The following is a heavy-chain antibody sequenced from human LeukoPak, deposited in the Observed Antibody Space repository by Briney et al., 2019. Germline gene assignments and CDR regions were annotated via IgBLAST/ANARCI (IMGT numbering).Heavy chain of an antibody. V-gene: IGHV3-20*04. CDR2: INWNGRIT. D-gene: IGHD5-18*01. Sequence: GGSLRLSCAASGFTFDDYAMNWVRQVPGRGLEWVSGINWNGRITEYADSVKDRFTISRQNTKNSLYLYMNNLGGEDTALYFCARASVQLWLRDTYYYMDVWGKGTTVTVSS. CDR1: GFTFDDYA. J-gene: IGHJ6*03. CDR3: ARASVQLWLRDTYYYMDV.